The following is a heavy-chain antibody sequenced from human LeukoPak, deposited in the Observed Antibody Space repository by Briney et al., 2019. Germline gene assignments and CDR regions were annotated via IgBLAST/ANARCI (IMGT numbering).Heavy chain of an antibody. D-gene: IGHD3-9*01. CDR3: AKDSVLRYFDWSVLPYFDY. V-gene: IGHV3-23*01. Sequence: GGSLRLSCAASGLTFSKYAMHWVRQAPGERLDWVSSIIGSGYSTYYTDSVRGRFTISRDNSKNTLYLQMNSLRAEDTAVYYCAKDSVLRYFDWSVLPYFDYWGQGTLVTVSS. CDR2: IIGSGYST. CDR1: GLTFSKYA. J-gene: IGHJ4*02.